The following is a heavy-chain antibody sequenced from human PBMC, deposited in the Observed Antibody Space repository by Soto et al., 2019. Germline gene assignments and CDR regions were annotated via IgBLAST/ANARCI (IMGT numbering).Heavy chain of an antibody. CDR3: ARSYISGWYYFDY. CDR1: GGSISSGGYY. J-gene: IGHJ4*02. Sequence: PSETLSLTCTVSGGSISSGGYYWSWIRQHPGKGLEWIGYIYYSGSTYYNPSLKSRVTISVDTSKNQFSLKLSSVTAADTAVYYCARSYISGWYYFDYWGQGTLVTVSS. D-gene: IGHD6-19*01. V-gene: IGHV4-31*03. CDR2: IYYSGST.